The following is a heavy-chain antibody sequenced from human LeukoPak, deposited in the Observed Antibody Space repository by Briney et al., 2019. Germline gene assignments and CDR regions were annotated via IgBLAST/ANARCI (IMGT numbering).Heavy chain of an antibody. CDR2: LTGSGGSI. Sequence: GGSLRLSCVGSGFIFSSRAMNWVRQAPGKGLEWVATLTGSGGSIYYADSVKGRFTISRDNSKNTLYLHMTSLRVEDTAVYFCAKENDDTNGYQWDFDFWGQGSLVTVSS. CDR1: GFIFSSRA. D-gene: IGHD3-22*01. J-gene: IGHJ4*02. V-gene: IGHV3-23*01. CDR3: AKENDDTNGYQWDFDF.